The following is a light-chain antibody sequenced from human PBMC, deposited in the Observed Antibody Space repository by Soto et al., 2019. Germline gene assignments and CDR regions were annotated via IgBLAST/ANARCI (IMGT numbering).Light chain of an antibody. CDR1: QSVRNNY. CDR3: QQRSNWPPYT. CDR2: DAS. J-gene: IGKJ2*01. Sequence: EIVLTQSPDTLSLSPGERATLSCRASQSVRNNYLAWYQQKPGQAPRFLIYDASSRATGIPDRFSGSGSGTDFTLTINRLEPEDFAVYYCQQRSNWPPYTFGQGTKLEIK. V-gene: IGKV3D-20*02.